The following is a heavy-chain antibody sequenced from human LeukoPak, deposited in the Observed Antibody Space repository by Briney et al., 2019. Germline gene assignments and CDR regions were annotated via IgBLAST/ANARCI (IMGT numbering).Heavy chain of an antibody. CDR1: GGSISSSSYY. Sequence: SETLSLTCTVSGGSISSSSYYWGWIRQPAGKGLEWIGRIYTSGSTNYNPSLKSRVTMSVDTSKNQFSLKLSSVTAADTAVYYRARDLPPPDIWGQGTMVTVSS. CDR2: IYTSGST. CDR3: ARDLPPPDI. J-gene: IGHJ3*02. V-gene: IGHV4-61*02.